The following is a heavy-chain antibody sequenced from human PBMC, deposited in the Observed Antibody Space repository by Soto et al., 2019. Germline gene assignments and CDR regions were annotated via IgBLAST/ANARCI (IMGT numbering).Heavy chain of an antibody. CDR3: AKGYCGGGKCYDLDNWFDS. CDR2: IGDSEGETT. Sequence: EVQLLESGGGLVQPGGSLRLSCAASGFTFSTYAMTWVRQAPGKGPEWVSRIGDSEGETTHYADSVKGRFTISRDNXKNTLDLQMNSLRVEDTAIYYCAKGYCGGGKCYDLDNWFDSWGQGTRVTVSS. V-gene: IGHV3-23*01. CDR1: GFTFSTYA. J-gene: IGHJ5*01. D-gene: IGHD2-15*01.